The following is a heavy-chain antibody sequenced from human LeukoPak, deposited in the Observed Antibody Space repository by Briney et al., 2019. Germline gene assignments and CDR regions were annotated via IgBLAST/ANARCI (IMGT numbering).Heavy chain of an antibody. Sequence: GGSLRLSCAASKFIFSSYSMNWVRQAPGKGLEWVSYISSSSSTIYYADSVKGRFTISRDNAKNSLFLQMSSLRAEDTAVYYCARATTVTKDYYYYYMDVWGKGTTATVSS. CDR2: ISSSSSTI. V-gene: IGHV3-48*01. J-gene: IGHJ6*03. D-gene: IGHD4-11*01. CDR3: ARATTVTKDYYYYYMDV. CDR1: KFIFSSYS.